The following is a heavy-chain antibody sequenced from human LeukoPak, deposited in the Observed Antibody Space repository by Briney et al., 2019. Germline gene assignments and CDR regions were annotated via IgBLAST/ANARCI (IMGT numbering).Heavy chain of an antibody. D-gene: IGHD2-8*02. CDR2: INHSGST. V-gene: IGHV4-34*01. Sequence: SETLSLTCAVYVGSFSGYYWSWIRQPPGKGLEWIGEINHSGSTNYNPSLKSRVTISVDTSKNQFSLKLSSVTAADTAVYYCASSVVYAGDDAFDIWGQGTMVTVSS. J-gene: IGHJ3*02. CDR3: ASSVVYAGDDAFDI. CDR1: VGSFSGYY.